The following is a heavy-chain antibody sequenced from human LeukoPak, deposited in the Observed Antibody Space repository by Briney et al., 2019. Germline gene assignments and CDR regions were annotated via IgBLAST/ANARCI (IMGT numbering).Heavy chain of an antibody. CDR2: IYYSGST. Sequence: SETLSLTCAVYGGSFSGYYWSWIRQPPGKGLEWIGYIYYSGSTNYNPSLKSRVTISVDTSKNQFSLKLSSVTAADTAVYYCARHRTRGVFDYWGQGTLVTVSS. CDR1: GGSFSGYY. V-gene: IGHV4-59*08. D-gene: IGHD2-8*02. CDR3: ARHRTRGVFDY. J-gene: IGHJ4*02.